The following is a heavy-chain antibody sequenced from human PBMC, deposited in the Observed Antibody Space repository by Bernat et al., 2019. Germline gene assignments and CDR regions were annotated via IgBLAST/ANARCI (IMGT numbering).Heavy chain of an antibody. CDR1: GFTFSSYA. D-gene: IGHD6-19*01. CDR2: ISYDGSNK. J-gene: IGHJ4*02. CDR3: ARGGIAVAGTPFRY. Sequence: QVQLVESGGGVVQPGRSLRLSCAASGFTFSSYAMHWVRQAPGKGLGWVAVISYDGSNKYSADSVKGRFTISRDNSKNTLYLQMNSLRAEDTAVYYCARGGIAVAGTPFRYWGQGTLVTVSS. V-gene: IGHV3-30-3*01.